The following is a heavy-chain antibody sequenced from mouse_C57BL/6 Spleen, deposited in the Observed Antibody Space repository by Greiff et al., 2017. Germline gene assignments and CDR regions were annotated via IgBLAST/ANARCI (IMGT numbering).Heavy chain of an antibody. CDR1: GYTFTSYW. V-gene: IGHV1-64*01. Sequence: QVHVKQPGAELVKPGASVKLSCKASGYTFTSYWMHWVMQRPGQGLEWIGMIHPNSVSTNYNEKFKSKATLTVDKSSSTAYMQLSSLTSEDSAVYYCAREGAYYSNYDAMDYWGQGTSVTVSS. D-gene: IGHD2-5*01. CDR2: IHPNSVST. J-gene: IGHJ4*01. CDR3: AREGAYYSNYDAMDY.